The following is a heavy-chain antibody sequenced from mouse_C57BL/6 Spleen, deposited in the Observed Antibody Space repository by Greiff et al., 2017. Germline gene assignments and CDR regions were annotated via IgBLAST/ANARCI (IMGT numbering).Heavy chain of an antibody. J-gene: IGHJ2*01. CDR3: ARYHYGNPDY. V-gene: IGHV1-52*01. D-gene: IGHD2-1*01. Sequence: QVQLQQPGAELVRPGSSVKLSCKASGYTFTSYWMHWVKQRPIQGLEWIGNIDPSDSATHYNQKFKDKATLTVDKSSSTAYMQLSSLTSEDSAVYYCARYHYGNPDYWGQGTTLTVSS. CDR1: GYTFTSYW. CDR2: IDPSDSAT.